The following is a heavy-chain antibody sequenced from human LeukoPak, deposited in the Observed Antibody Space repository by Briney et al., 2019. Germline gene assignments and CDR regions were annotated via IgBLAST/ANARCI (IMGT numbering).Heavy chain of an antibody. V-gene: IGHV5-51*01. Sequence: YWSWIRQPPGKGLEWMGIIYPGDSDTRYSPSFQGQVTISADKSISTAYLQWSSLKASDTAMYYCARLLGSGYYHPLGQGTLVTVSS. CDR2: IYPGDSDT. CDR3: ARLLGSGYYHP. D-gene: IGHD3-22*01. CDR1: YW. J-gene: IGHJ5*02.